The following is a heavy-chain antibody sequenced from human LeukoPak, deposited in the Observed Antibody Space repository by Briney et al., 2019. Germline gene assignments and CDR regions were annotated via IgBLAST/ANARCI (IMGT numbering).Heavy chain of an antibody. V-gene: IGHV3-21*01. J-gene: IGHJ4*02. CDR2: ISSSSSYI. D-gene: IGHD3-22*01. CDR1: GFTFSSYS. Sequence: GESLKISCAASGFTFSSYSMNWVRQAPGKGLEWVSSISSSSSYIYYADSVKGRFTISRDNAKNSLYLQMNSLRAEDTAVYYCARDLSQTYYYDSSGYSFDYWGQGTLVTVSS. CDR3: ARDLSQTYYYDSSGYSFDY.